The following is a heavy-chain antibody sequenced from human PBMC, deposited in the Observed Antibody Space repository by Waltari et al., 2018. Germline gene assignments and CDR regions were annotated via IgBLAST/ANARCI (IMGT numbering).Heavy chain of an antibody. V-gene: IGHV1-69*06. Sequence: QVQLVQSGAEMKKPGSSVKFSCRASGGPFSTHVVSWVRRARGQGLEWMGGIIPVLCTPTYAQKYKGRVTMTADRSTSTVYMELSSLRSEDTAIYYCANNGDIMLRATTFRDACDIWGQGTMVTVSS. D-gene: IGHD1-26*01. CDR3: ANNGDIMLRATTFRDACDI. CDR1: GGPFSTHV. J-gene: IGHJ3*02. CDR2: IIPVLCTP.